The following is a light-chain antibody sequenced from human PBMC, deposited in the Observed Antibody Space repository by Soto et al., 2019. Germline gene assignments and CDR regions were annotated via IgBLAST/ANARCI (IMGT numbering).Light chain of an antibody. CDR1: SSDVGGHNY. Sequence: QSVLTQPPSASGSPGQSVTISCTGTSSDVGGHNYVSWYQHQPGKAPRLMIYGVTKRPSGVPDRFSGSKSGNTASLTVSGLQAEDEADYYCSSYTGSSLVFGGGTKLTVL. J-gene: IGLJ2*01. V-gene: IGLV2-8*01. CDR3: SSYTGSSLV. CDR2: GVT.